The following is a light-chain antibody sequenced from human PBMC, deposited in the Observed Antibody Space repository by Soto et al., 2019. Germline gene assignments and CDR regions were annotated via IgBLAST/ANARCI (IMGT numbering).Light chain of an antibody. Sequence: QSALAQPRSVSRSPGQSVTITYTGTSSDVGGYNYVSWYQQHPGKAPKLMIYDVSKRPSGVPDRFSGSKSGNTASLTISGLQAEDEADYYCCSYAGSYTLGVFGTGTKVTVL. CDR2: DVS. CDR1: SSDVGGYNY. J-gene: IGLJ1*01. CDR3: CSYAGSYTLGV. V-gene: IGLV2-11*01.